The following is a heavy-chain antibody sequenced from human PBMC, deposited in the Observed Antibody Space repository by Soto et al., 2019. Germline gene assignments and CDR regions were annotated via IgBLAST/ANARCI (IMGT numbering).Heavy chain of an antibody. V-gene: IGHV4-34*01. CDR2: INHSGST. CDR3: ARKGLRFLEWFRYFDY. D-gene: IGHD3-3*01. CDR1: GGSFSGYH. Sequence: SETLALTCPVYGGSFSGYHWRWIRQPPGMGLEWIGEINHSGSTNYNPSLKGRVTISVDTSKNQFSLKLSSVTAADTAVYYCARKGLRFLEWFRYFDYWGQGTLVTVSS. J-gene: IGHJ4*02.